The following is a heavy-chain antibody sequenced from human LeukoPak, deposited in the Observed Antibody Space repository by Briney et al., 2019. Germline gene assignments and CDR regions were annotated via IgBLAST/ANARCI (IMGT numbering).Heavy chain of an antibody. V-gene: IGHV3-48*03. Sequence: QTGGSLRLSCAASGFTFSSYEMNWVRQAPGKGLEWVSYISTNGGTIYYADSVKGRFTISRDNAKSSLYLQMNSLRAEDTAVYYCAKEGVVAAKCSWGQGTLVTVSS. J-gene: IGHJ4*02. D-gene: IGHD2-15*01. CDR3: AKEGVVAAKCS. CDR2: ISTNGGTI. CDR1: GFTFSSYE.